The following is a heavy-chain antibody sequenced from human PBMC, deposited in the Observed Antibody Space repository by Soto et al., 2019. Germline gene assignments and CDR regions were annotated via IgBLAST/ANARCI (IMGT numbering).Heavy chain of an antibody. CDR1: GYDFTAYD. CDR2: MNPINGAA. Sequence: ASVKVSCKASGYDFTAYDINWVRQASGQGHEWMGWMNPINGAAGSARRFQGRVSMTRNTATGTAYLELTSLRSDDTAVYYCGRGPSPRAPAGGTPYYYAMDVWGQGTTVTVSS. V-gene: IGHV1-8*02. J-gene: IGHJ6*02. CDR3: GRGPSPRAPAGGTPYYYAMDV. D-gene: IGHD6-13*01.